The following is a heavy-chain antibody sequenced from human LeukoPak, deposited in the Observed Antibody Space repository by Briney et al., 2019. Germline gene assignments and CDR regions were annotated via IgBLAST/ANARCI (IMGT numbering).Heavy chain of an antibody. CDR2: IHYSGST. D-gene: IGHD2-21*01. V-gene: IGHV4-39*01. CDR1: GGSISSSTYY. J-gene: IGHJ5*02. CDR3: ARQFPRWFDP. Sequence: SETLSLTCTVSGGSISSSTYYWGWIRQPPGKGLEWIGTIHYSGSTYYNPSLNSRVTISVDTSKNQFSLKLSSVTAADTAVYYCARQFPRWFDPWGQGTLVTVSS.